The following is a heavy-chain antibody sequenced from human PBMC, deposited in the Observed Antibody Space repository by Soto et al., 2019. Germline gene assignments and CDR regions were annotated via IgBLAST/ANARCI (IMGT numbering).Heavy chain of an antibody. Sequence: GASVKVSCKASGYTFTSYGISWVRQAPGQGLEWMGWISAYNGNTNYAQKLQGRVTMTTDTSTSTAYMELRSLRSDDTAVYYCARDAYYDILPGYYEYWGQRTLVTVSS. CDR1: GYTFTSYG. CDR3: ARDAYYDILPGYYEY. CDR2: ISAYNGNT. V-gene: IGHV1-18*04. J-gene: IGHJ4*02. D-gene: IGHD3-9*01.